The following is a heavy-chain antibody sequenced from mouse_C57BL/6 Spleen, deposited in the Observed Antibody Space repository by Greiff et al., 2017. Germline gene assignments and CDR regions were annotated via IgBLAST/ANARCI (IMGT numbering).Heavy chain of an antibody. CDR2: IRNKANGYTT. J-gene: IGHJ1*03. D-gene: IGHD2-1*01. CDR1: GFTFTAYY. CDR3: ARLYGNYVWYFDV. V-gene: IGHV7-3*01. Sequence: EVMLVESGGGLVQPGGSLSLSCAASGFTFTAYYMSWVRQPPGKALEWLGFIRNKANGYTTEYSASVKGRFTISRDTYQSILYHQMNALGAEDSATYYGARLYGNYVWYFDVWGTGTTVTVSS.